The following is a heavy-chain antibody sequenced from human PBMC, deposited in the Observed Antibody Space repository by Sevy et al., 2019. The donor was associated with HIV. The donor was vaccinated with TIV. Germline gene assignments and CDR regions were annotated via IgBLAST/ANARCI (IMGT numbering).Heavy chain of an antibody. CDR1: GYTFTGYY. CDR3: ARPLTTVTTGWYFDL. Sequence: ASVKVSCKASGYTFTGYYMHWVRQAPGQGLEWMGWINPKSGGTNYEQKFQGRVTMTRDTSIITAYMELSRLRSDDTAVYYCARPLTTVTTGWYFDLWGRGTLVTVSS. CDR2: INPKSGGT. D-gene: IGHD4-17*01. V-gene: IGHV1-2*02. J-gene: IGHJ2*01.